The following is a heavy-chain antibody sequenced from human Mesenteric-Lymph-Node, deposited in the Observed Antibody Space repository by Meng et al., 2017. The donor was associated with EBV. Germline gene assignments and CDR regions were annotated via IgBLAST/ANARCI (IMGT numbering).Heavy chain of an antibody. Sequence: QVQLVESGGGLVKPGGALRPSCAVSGLTFSDYYMNWIRQAPGKGLEWVSYISDSGSRIYYADSVKGRFTISRDNAENSLYLQMNNLRAEDTAVYYCARARKPPADLLYWGQGALVTVSS. D-gene: IGHD2-2*01. V-gene: IGHV3-11*01. CDR3: ARARKPPADLLY. J-gene: IGHJ4*02. CDR1: GLTFSDYY. CDR2: ISDSGSRI.